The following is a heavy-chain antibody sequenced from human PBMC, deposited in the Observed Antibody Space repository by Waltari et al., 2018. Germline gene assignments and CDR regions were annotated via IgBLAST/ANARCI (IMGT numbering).Heavy chain of an antibody. CDR2: ISHDGSHK. Sequence: QVHLVESGGGVVQPGGSLSLSCAASGFSFKSYAMHWVRQAPGKGLEWVAVISHDGSHKYYADSLKGRFTISRDNPKNTLYLQMTSLRPEDTAVYYCARENYYDSVILDALDIWGQGTMVTVSS. J-gene: IGHJ3*02. D-gene: IGHD3-10*01. CDR1: GFSFKSYA. V-gene: IGHV3-30*01. CDR3: ARENYYDSVILDALDI.